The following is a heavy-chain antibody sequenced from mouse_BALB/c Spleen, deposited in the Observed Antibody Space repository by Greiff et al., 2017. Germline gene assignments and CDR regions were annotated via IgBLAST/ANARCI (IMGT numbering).Heavy chain of an antibody. Sequence: EVQVVESGGGLVKPGGSLKLSCAASGFTFSSYAMSWVRQTPEKRLEWVASISSGGSTYYPDSVKGRFTISRDNARNILYLQMSSLRSEDTAMYYCARLYYGNYQAWFAYWGQGTLVTVSA. J-gene: IGHJ3*01. CDR1: GFTFSSYA. CDR3: ARLYYGNYQAWFAY. D-gene: IGHD2-1*01. CDR2: ISSGGST. V-gene: IGHV5-6-5*01.